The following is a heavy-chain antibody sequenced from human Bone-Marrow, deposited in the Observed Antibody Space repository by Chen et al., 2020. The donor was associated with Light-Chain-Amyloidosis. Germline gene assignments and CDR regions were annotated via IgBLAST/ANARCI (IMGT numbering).Heavy chain of an antibody. Sequence: EVRLVESGGGLVQPGGSLRLSCAASGCTFSRYFMSWVRQAPGKGLEWVANIREDGNEKYYVQSVKGRFTISRDNAKNAVYLQMHSLGAEDSAIYFCARESSVAAPYYLDYWGQGIRVTVSA. CDR1: GCTFSRYF. V-gene: IGHV3-7*01. CDR2: IREDGNEK. CDR3: ARESSVAAPYYLDY. D-gene: IGHD6-25*01. J-gene: IGHJ4*02.